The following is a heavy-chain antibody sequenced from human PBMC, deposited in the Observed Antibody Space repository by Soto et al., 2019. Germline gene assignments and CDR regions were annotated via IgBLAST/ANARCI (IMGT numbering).Heavy chain of an antibody. J-gene: IGHJ6*03. D-gene: IGHD3-16*01. Sequence: EVQLLESGGGLVQPGGSLRLSCATSGFTFSTYAINWLRQAPGRGLECVSFISGSGRTTYYADSVKGRFTVSRDNSKNTLYLQMNSLRAEDTALYYCAKFRGPSYSYYYMDVWGKGATVTVSS. CDR1: GFTFSTYA. CDR2: ISGSGRTT. CDR3: AKFRGPSYSYYYMDV. V-gene: IGHV3-23*01.